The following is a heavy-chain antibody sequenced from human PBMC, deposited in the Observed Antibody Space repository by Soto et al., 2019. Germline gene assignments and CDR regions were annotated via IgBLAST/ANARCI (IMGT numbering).Heavy chain of an antibody. CDR3: AKGDVEGIVSADY. D-gene: IGHD1-26*01. V-gene: IGHV3-23*01. CDR2: ISGSAGST. Sequence: GGSLRLSCAASGFTLITYAMSWVRQAPGKGLEWVSAISGSAGSTHYADSVKGRFTISRDNSKNTLYLQMNSLRAEDTAIYYCAKGDVEGIVSADYWGQGTLVTVSS. CDR1: GFTLITYA. J-gene: IGHJ4*02.